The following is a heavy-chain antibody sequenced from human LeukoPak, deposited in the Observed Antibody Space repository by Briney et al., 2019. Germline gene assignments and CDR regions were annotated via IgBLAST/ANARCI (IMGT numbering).Heavy chain of an antibody. V-gene: IGHV3-21*01. CDR1: GFTFKTYS. CDR2: ISSTSSYL. Sequence: RGSLRLSCAASGFTFKTYSMNWVRQAPGKGLEWVASISSTSSYLYYTDSVKGRFTISRDNARNSLDLQMNSLRAEDTAIYYCARDGGRMDVWGKGTTVTVSS. J-gene: IGHJ6*04. CDR3: ARDGGRMDV.